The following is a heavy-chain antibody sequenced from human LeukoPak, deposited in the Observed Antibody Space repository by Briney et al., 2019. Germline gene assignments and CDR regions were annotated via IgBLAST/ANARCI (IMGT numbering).Heavy chain of an antibody. CDR1: GGSISSYY. CDR2: IYTSGNT. Sequence: SQTLSLTCTVSGGSISSYYWSWIRQPAGKGLEWIGRIYTSGNTNYNPSLEGRVTMSVDTSKNQFSLKLTSVTAADTAVYYCARITDGSLSPFDYWGQGILVTVSS. D-gene: IGHD3-10*01. J-gene: IGHJ4*02. CDR3: ARITDGSLSPFDY. V-gene: IGHV4-4*07.